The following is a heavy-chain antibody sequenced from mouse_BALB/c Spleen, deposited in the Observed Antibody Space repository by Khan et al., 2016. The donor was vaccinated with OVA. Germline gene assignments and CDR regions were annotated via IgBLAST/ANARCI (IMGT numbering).Heavy chain of an antibody. Sequence: EVQLQQSGAELVRPGALVKLSCKASGFNITDYYIHWVKQRPEQGLEWIGWIEPENGNTIYDPTFQGKASITADTSSNTAYLQLSSLTSEDTAVYYCTRRDYEAMDYWGQGTSVTVSS. CDR2: IEPENGNT. CDR3: TRRDYEAMDY. D-gene: IGHD2-4*01. CDR1: GFNITDYY. J-gene: IGHJ4*01. V-gene: IGHV14-1*02.